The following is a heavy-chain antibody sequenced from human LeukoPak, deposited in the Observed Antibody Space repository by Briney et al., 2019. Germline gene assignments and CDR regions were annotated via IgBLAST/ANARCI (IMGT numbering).Heavy chain of an antibody. CDR3: ARDPESLWFGESIDAFDI. D-gene: IGHD3-10*01. CDR2: INPSGGST. CDR1: GYTFTSYY. Sequence: GASVKVSCKASGYTFTSYYMHWVRQAPGQGLEWMGIINPSGGSTSYAQKFQGRVTMTRDTSISTAYMELSRLRSDDTAVYYCARDPESLWFGESIDAFDIWGQGTMVTVSS. V-gene: IGHV1-46*01. J-gene: IGHJ3*02.